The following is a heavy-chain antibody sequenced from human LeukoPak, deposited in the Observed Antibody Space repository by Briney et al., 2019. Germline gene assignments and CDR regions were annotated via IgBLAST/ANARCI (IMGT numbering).Heavy chain of an antibody. Sequence: SVKVSCKASGGTFSSYAISWVRQAPGQGLEWMGGIIPIFGTANYAQKFQGRVTITADESTSTAYMELSSLRSEDTAVYYCASPGGHYYGSGSYCKFDYWGQGTLVTVSS. D-gene: IGHD3-10*01. J-gene: IGHJ4*02. CDR1: GGTFSSYA. V-gene: IGHV1-69*13. CDR2: IIPIFGTA. CDR3: ASPGGHYYGSGSYCKFDY.